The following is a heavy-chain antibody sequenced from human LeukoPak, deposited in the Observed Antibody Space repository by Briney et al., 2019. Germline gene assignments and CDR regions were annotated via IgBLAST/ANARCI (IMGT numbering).Heavy chain of an antibody. V-gene: IGHV3-48*03. CDR2: ISSSGSTI. CDR3: AELGITRIGGV. D-gene: IGHD3-10*02. Sequence: GGSLRLSCASSGFTFSSYEMSWVRQAPGKGLGWGSYISSSGSTIYYAYSVRGGSTISDENASTSLYLQMNSLTSDATSDYYGAELGITRIGGVWGKGTTVTISS. J-gene: IGHJ6*04. CDR1: GFTFSSYE.